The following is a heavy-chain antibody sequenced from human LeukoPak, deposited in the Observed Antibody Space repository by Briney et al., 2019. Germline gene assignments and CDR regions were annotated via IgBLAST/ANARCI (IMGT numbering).Heavy chain of an antibody. CDR2: IYTSGST. V-gene: IGHV4-61*02. Sequence: SETLSLTCTVSGGSISSGSYYRSWIRQPAGKGLEWIGRIYTSGSTNYNTSLKSRVTISVDTSKNQFSLKLSSVTAADTAGYYCARGRSNGWFYWGQGTLVTVSS. CDR3: ARGRSNGWFY. D-gene: IGHD2-8*01. CDR1: GGSISSGSYY. J-gene: IGHJ4*02.